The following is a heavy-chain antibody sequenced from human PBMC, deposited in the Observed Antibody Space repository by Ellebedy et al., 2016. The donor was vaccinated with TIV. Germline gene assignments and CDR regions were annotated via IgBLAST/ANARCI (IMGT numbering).Heavy chain of an antibody. CDR3: ARVRGYSGYDLDY. CDR1: GGSISSYY. J-gene: IGHJ4*02. V-gene: IGHV4-59*01. Sequence: MPGGSLRLSCTVSGGSISSYYWSWIRQPPGKGLEWIGYIYYSGSTNYNPSLKSRVTISVDTSKNQFSLKLSSVTAADTAVYYCARVRGYSGYDLDYWGQGTLVTVSS. D-gene: IGHD5-12*01. CDR2: IYYSGST.